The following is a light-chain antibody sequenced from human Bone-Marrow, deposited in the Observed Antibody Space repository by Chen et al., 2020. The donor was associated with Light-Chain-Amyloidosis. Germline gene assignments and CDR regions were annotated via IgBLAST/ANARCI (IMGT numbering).Light chain of an antibody. CDR3: VSRSSSGTFWV. J-gene: IGLJ3*02. CDR2: DVS. CDR1: SSDVGGYNL. Sequence: QSALTQPASVSGSPGQSITISCTGTSSDVGGYNLVSWYQQYPGKAPKLMIYDVSNRPSGVSNRFSGYKSGNTASLTISGLQAEDEADYYCVSRSSSGTFWVFGGGTKLTVL. V-gene: IGLV2-14*03.